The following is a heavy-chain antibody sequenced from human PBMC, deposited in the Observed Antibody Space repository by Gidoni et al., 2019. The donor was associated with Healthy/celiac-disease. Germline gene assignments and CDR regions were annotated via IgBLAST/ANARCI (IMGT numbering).Heavy chain of an antibody. CDR2: INPIGGST. J-gene: IGHJ4*02. V-gene: IGHV1-46*03. Sequence: QVQLVQSGAEVKKPGASVKVSCKASGYTFTSYYLHWVRQAPGQGLEWMGIINPIGGSTSYAQKFQGRVTMTRDTSTSTVYMELSSLRSEDTAVYYCARDPGWELLSGDYWGQGTLVTVSS. CDR1: GYTFTSYY. CDR3: ARDPGWELLSGDY. D-gene: IGHD1-26*01.